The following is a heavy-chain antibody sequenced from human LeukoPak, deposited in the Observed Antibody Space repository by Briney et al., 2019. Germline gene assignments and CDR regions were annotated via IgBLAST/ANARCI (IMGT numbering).Heavy chain of an antibody. Sequence: GESLKISCKGSGYSFTSYWIGWVRQMPGKGLEWMGIIYPGDSDTRYSPSFQGQVTISADKSISTAYLQWSSLKGSDTAMYYCARHFRSTSPLYYYYMDVWGKGTTVTVSS. J-gene: IGHJ6*03. V-gene: IGHV5-51*01. CDR2: IYPGDSDT. CDR3: ARHFRSTSPLYYYYMDV. CDR1: GYSFTSYW. D-gene: IGHD2-2*01.